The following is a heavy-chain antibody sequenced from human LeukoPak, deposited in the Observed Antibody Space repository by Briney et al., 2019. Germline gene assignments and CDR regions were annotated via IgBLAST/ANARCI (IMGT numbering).Heavy chain of an antibody. J-gene: IGHJ5*02. CDR2: THTSGST. Sequence: PSQTLSLTCTVSGGSISSGSYYWSWIRQPAGKGLEWIGRTHTSGSTSYNPSLKRRVTISVDTTKNQFSLKLSSVTAAHTAVYYCARYSYDILTGYPKGWFAPWGQGTLVTVSS. CDR3: ARYSYDILTGYPKGWFAP. CDR1: GGSISSGSYY. V-gene: IGHV4-61*02. D-gene: IGHD3-9*01.